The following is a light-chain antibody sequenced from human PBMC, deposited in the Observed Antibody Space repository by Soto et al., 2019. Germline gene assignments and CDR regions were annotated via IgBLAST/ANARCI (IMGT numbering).Light chain of an antibody. CDR1: SSDVGSYNL. V-gene: IGLV2-23*01. Sequence: HSALTQPASVSGCPGQSITISCTGTSSDVGSYNLVSWYQQHPGKAPKLMIYEGSKRPSGVSNRFSGSKSGNTASLTISGLQAEDEADYYCCSYAGSSTWVFGGGTKLTVL. CDR2: EGS. CDR3: CSYAGSSTWV. J-gene: IGLJ3*02.